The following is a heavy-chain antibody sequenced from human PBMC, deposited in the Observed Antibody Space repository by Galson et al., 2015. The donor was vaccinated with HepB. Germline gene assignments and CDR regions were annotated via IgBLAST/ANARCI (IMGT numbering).Heavy chain of an antibody. CDR1: GYTFTSYY. J-gene: IGHJ4*02. Sequence: SVKVSCKASGYTFTSYYMHWVRQAPGQGLEWMGGIIPIFGTANYAQKFQGRVTITADESTSTAYMELSSLRSEDTAVYYCARSAPHTFFDYWGQGTLVTVSS. CDR3: ARSAPHTFFDY. V-gene: IGHV1-69*13. CDR2: IIPIFGTA. D-gene: IGHD2/OR15-2a*01.